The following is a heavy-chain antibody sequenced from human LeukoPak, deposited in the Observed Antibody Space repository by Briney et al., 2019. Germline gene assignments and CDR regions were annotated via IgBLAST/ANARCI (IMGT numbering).Heavy chain of an antibody. Sequence: GGSLRLSCAASGFTFSIYSMNWVRQAPGKGLEWVSYIGSSGDTMYYADSVKGRFTISRDNAKNSLYLQMNSLRAEDTAVYYCVREGAVAGTRVYYFDYWGQGTLVTVSS. J-gene: IGHJ4*02. D-gene: IGHD6-19*01. CDR2: IGSSGDTM. CDR3: VREGAVAGTRVYYFDY. CDR1: GFTFSIYS. V-gene: IGHV3-48*01.